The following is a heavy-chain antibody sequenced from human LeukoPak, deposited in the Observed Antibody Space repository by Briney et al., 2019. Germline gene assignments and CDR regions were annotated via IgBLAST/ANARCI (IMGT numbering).Heavy chain of an antibody. V-gene: IGHV3-15*01. CDR3: STLWGIVPAAPYLDY. Sequence: GVSLRLSCAASGFTFSNAWMTWVRQAPGKGLEWVGHIKSEADGGTTDYAAPVKDRFTISRDDSKNTLYLQMNSLKTEDTAVYYCSTLWGIVPAAPYLDYWGQGTLLIVSS. D-gene: IGHD3-16*01. J-gene: IGHJ4*02. CDR1: GFTFSNAW. CDR2: IKSEADGGTT.